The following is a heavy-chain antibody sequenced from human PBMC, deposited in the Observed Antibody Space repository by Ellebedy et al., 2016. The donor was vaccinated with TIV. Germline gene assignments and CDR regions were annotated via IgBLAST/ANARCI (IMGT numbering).Heavy chain of an antibody. Sequence: MPSETLSLTCSVSGGSISSSGYYWGWIRQPPGKGLEWIASIHYTGSTYYNPSLKSRVTISVDTSKNQFSLNLNSVTAADTAVYYCEGSGWFVVDYWGQGTPVTVS. V-gene: IGHV4-39*07. CDR2: IHYTGST. J-gene: IGHJ4*02. CDR1: GGSISSSGYY. D-gene: IGHD6-19*01. CDR3: EGSGWFVVDY.